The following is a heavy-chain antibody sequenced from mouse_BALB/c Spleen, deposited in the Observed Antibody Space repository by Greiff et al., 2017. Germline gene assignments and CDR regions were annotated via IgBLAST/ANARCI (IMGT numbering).Heavy chain of an antibody. CDR2: INPYNDGT. Sequence: VQLQQSGPELVKPGASVKMSCKASGYTFTSYVMHWVQQKPGQGLEWIGYINPYNDGTKYNEKFKGKATLTSDKSSSTAYMELSSLTSEDSAVYYCARWDIYYYGSSYLAYWGQGTLVTVSA. J-gene: IGHJ3*01. V-gene: IGHV1-14*01. D-gene: IGHD1-1*01. CDR1: GYTFTSYV. CDR3: ARWDIYYYGSSYLAY.